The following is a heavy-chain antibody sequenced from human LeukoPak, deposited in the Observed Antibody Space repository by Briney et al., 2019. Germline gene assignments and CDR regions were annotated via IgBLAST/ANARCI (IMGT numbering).Heavy chain of an antibody. J-gene: IGHJ4*02. D-gene: IGHD1-26*01. CDR1: GDSINNDDYY. V-gene: IGHV4-39*02. CDR3: ASLPQSGTYPSGSDYYFDS. CDR2: IYHNGHT. Sequence: PSETLSLTCYVSGDSINNDDYYWGWVRQPPGEGLEWLGSIYHNGHTLYTPSLKSRLTFSVDTSKNHFSLNLTSATAADTAVYFCASLPQSGTYPSGSDYYFDSWGRGTLVTVTS.